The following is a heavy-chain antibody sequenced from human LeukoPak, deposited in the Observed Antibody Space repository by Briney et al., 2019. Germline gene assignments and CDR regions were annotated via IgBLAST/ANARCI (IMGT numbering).Heavy chain of an antibody. J-gene: IGHJ5*02. CDR2: IYYSGST. CDR3: ARECGSGIGGWFDP. V-gene: IGHV4-59*12. D-gene: IGHD3-10*01. Sequence: SETLSLTCTVSGGSISTYYWSWIRQPPGKGLEWIGYIYYSGSTNYNPSLKSRVTISVDTSKNQFSLKLSSVTAADTAVYYCARECGSGIGGWFDPWGQGTLVTVSS. CDR1: GGSISTYY.